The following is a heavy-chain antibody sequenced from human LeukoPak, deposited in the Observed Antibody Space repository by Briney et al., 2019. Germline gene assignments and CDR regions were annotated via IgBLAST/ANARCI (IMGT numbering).Heavy chain of an antibody. CDR2: SKYDGTSA. Sequence: GGSLRLSCAASGFSLSGLWMHRVRQAPGKGLVWVSRSKYDGTSASYADSVKGRFTVSRDNAKNTLYLQMKSLRAEDTAVYYCAKSDYFALWGQGTLVTVSS. J-gene: IGHJ4*02. V-gene: IGHV3-74*01. CDR3: AKSDYFAL. CDR1: GFSLSGLW.